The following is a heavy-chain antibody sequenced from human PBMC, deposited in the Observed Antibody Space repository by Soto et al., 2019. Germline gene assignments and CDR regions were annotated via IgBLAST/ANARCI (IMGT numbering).Heavy chain of an antibody. CDR1: GGTFRTYA. CDR2: IIPIFGKV. Sequence: QVQLLQSGAEVKKPGSSVRVSCEASGGTFRTYAISWVRQAPGQGLEWMGEIIPIFGKVNYAQKFQGRVTISADESTPNVYMGLRTLTSEDTAVYYSAKGAVAGTPTSYYYSGMAVWGQGTTVTVS. J-gene: IGHJ6*02. V-gene: IGHV1-69*12. CDR3: AKGAVAGTPTSYYYSGMAV. D-gene: IGHD6-19*01.